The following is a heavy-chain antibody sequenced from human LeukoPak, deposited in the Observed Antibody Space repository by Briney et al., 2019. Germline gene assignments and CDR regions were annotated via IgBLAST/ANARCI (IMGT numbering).Heavy chain of an antibody. D-gene: IGHD3-22*01. V-gene: IGHV4-39*01. CDR3: ARHSHYYDSSGYYYWGSYNWFDP. CDR1: GGSISSSSYY. Sequence: PSETLSLTCTVSGGSISSSSYYWGWIRQPPGKGLGWIGSIYYSGSTYYNPSLKSRVTISVDTSKNQFSLKLSSVTAADTAVYYCARHSHYYDSSGYYYWGSYNWFDPWGQGTLVTVSS. J-gene: IGHJ5*02. CDR2: IYYSGST.